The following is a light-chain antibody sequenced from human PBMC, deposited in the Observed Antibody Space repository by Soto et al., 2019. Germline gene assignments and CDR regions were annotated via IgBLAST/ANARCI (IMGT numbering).Light chain of an antibody. CDR3: QQYNNWPQT. CDR2: GAS. J-gene: IGKJ1*01. Sequence: VMTQAPATLSVSPGEGATLSCRASQTVNNNVAWYQLKDGQVPRLLIYGASTRATDIPARFSGSGSGTEFTLTISSLQSEDFAEYHCQQYNNWPQTFVQGTKVEIK. CDR1: QTVNNN. V-gene: IGKV3-15*01.